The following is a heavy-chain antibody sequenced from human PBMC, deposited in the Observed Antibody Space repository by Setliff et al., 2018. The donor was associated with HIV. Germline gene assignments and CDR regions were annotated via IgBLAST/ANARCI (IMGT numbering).Heavy chain of an antibody. J-gene: IGHJ4*02. V-gene: IGHV3-30*02. CDR2: IRYDGSNK. D-gene: IGHD3-22*01. Sequence: GGSLRLSCAASGFIFSSYGMHWVRQAPGKGLEWVAFIRYDGSNKYYADPVKGRFTISRDNSKNTLYLQMNSLRAEDTAVYYCATIVESSGYHGGNYFDFGGRGSQVTVSS. CDR1: GFIFSSYG. CDR3: ATIVESSGYHGGNYFDF.